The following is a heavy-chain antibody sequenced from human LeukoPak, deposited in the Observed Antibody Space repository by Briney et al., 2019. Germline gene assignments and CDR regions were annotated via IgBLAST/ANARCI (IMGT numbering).Heavy chain of an antibody. Sequence: PGGSLRLSCAASGFTISDHWMSWVRQAPGKGLEWVANIKEDGSEKNYVDSAKGRFTISRDNSKNTLYLQMNSLRAEDTAVYYCARGWGRQGGFDYWGQGTLVTVSS. J-gene: IGHJ4*02. CDR1: GFTISDHW. CDR2: IKEDGSEK. D-gene: IGHD3-16*01. CDR3: ARGWGRQGGFDY. V-gene: IGHV3-7*03.